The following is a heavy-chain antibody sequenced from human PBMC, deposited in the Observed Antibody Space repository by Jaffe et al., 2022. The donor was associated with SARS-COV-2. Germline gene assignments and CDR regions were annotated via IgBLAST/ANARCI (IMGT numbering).Heavy chain of an antibody. V-gene: IGHV3-21*01. CDR2: ISSSSSYI. J-gene: IGHJ4*02. CDR3: ARDQLAAPTGPFDY. D-gene: IGHD6-6*01. CDR1: GFTFSSYS. Sequence: EVQLVESGGGLVKPGGSLRLSCAASGFTFSSYSMNWVRQAPGKGLEWVSSISSSSSYIYYADSVKGRFTISRDNAKNSLYLQMNSLRAEDTAVYYCARDQLAAPTGPFDYWGQGTLVTVSS.